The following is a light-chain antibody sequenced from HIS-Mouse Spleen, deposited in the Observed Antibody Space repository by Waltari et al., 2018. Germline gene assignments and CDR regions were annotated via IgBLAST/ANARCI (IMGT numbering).Light chain of an antibody. J-gene: IGLJ3*02. CDR3: SSYTSSSTRV. Sequence: QSALTQPASVSGSPGQSITISCTGTSSDVGGYNYVSWYQQHPGKAPKLMICDVSNRPSGVSNRFSGSKCGNTASLTSSGLQAEDEADYYCSSYTSSSTRVFGGGTKLTVL. CDR2: DVS. CDR1: SSDVGGYNY. V-gene: IGLV2-14*03.